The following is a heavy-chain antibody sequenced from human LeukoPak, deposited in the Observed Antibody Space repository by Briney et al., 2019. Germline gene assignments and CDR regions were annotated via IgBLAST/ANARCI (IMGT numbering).Heavy chain of an antibody. Sequence: GGTLRLSCAASGFTFSSYGMSWVRQAPGKGLEWVSAISGSGGSTSYADSVKGRFTISRDNSKNTLYLQMNSLRAEDTAVYYCAKDKGYYDSSGYYLSDFDYWGQGTLVTVSS. CDR1: GFTFSSYG. CDR3: AKDKGYYDSSGYYLSDFDY. D-gene: IGHD3-22*01. CDR2: ISGSGGST. V-gene: IGHV3-23*01. J-gene: IGHJ4*02.